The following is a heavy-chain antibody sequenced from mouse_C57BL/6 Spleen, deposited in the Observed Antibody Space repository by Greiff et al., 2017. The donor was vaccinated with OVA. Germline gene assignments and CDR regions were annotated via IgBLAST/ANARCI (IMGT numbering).Heavy chain of an antibody. CDR3: ARTHMNYDEGAFDY. CDR1: GYTFTDYY. J-gene: IGHJ2*01. Sequence: EVQLQQSGPELVKPGASVKISCKASGYTFTDYYMNWVKQSHGKSLEWIGDINPNNGGTSYNQKFKGKATLTVDKSSSTAYMELRSLTSEDSAVYYCARTHMNYDEGAFDYWGQGTTLTVSS. CDR2: INPNNGGT. D-gene: IGHD2-4*01. V-gene: IGHV1-26*01.